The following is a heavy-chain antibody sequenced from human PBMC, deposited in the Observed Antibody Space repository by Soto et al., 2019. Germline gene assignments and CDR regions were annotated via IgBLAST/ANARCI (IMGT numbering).Heavy chain of an antibody. CDR1: GGTFSSYT. CDR3: ARVYCSGGSCWLNDAFDI. V-gene: IGHV1-69*02. Sequence: ASVKVSCKASGGTFSSYTIRWVRQAPGQGLEWMGRIIPILGIANYAQKFQGRVTITADKSTSTAYMELSSLRSEDTAVYYCARVYCSGGSCWLNDAFDIWGQGTMVTVSS. J-gene: IGHJ3*02. CDR2: IIPILGIA. D-gene: IGHD2-15*01.